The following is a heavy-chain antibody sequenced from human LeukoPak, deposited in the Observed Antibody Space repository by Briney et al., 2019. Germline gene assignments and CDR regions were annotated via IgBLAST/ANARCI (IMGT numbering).Heavy chain of an antibody. CDR3: ARGLGMVRGVILMY. V-gene: IGHV1-2*02. J-gene: IGHJ4*02. Sequence: GASVKVPCKASGYSFTGYYIHWVRQAPGQGLEWMGWINPNRGATNYAQKFKGRVTMTRDTSVSTAYMELTSLRSEDTAVYYRARGLGMVRGVILMYWGQGTLVTVSS. D-gene: IGHD3-10*01. CDR1: GYSFTGYY. CDR2: INPNRGAT.